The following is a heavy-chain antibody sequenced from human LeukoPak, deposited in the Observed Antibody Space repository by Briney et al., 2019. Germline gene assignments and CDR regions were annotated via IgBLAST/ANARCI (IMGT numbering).Heavy chain of an antibody. CDR3: DHRRTRARVFDY. V-gene: IGHV2-5*02. J-gene: IGHJ4*02. CDR2: IYWDDDK. D-gene: IGHD5-18*01. CDR1: GFSLSTSGVG. Sequence: SGPTLVKPTQTLTLTCTFSGFSLSTSGVGVGWIRQPPGKALEWLALIYWDDDKRYSPSLKSRLTIPKDTSQNQVVLTMTNMDPVDTATYYVDHRRTRARVFDYGGQGTLVTVSS.